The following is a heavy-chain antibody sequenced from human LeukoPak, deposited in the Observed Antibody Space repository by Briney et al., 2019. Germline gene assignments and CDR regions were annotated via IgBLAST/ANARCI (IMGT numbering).Heavy chain of an antibody. CDR1: GFTVSSNY. D-gene: IGHD6-13*01. CDR2: ISSGGAT. Sequence: GGSLRLSCAASGFTVSSNYMSWVRQAPGKGLEWVSTISSGGATYYVDSVKGRFTVSRDTSKNTLYIQMNSLRAEDTAVYYCARARSSSLDYWGQGTLVTVSS. J-gene: IGHJ4*02. V-gene: IGHV3-66*01. CDR3: ARARSSSLDY.